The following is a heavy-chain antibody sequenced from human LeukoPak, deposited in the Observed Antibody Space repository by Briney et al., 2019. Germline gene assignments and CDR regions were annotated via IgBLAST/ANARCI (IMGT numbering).Heavy chain of an antibody. J-gene: IGHJ6*03. V-gene: IGHV3-23*01. CDR3: AKGSTTVRGVIPIVRYMDV. D-gene: IGHD3-10*01. CDR2: ISGSGGIT. CDR1: GFTFSSHG. Sequence: GGSLRLSCAASGFTFSSHGMSWVRQAPGKGLEWVSAISGSGGITYYADSVKGRFTISRDNSKNTLYLQMNSLRDEDMAVYYCAKGSTTVRGVIPIVRYMDVWGKGTTVTISS.